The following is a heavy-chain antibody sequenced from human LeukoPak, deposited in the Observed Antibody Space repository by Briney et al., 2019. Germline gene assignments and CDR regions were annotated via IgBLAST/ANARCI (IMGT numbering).Heavy chain of an antibody. CDR1: GGSFSGYY. CDR2: INHSGST. CDR3: ARDGGLDSSGYYFDY. Sequence: SETLSLTCAVYGGSFSGYYWSWIRQPPGKGLEWIGGINHSGSTNYNPSLKSRVTISVDTSKNQFSLKLSSVTAADTAVYYCARDGGLDSSGYYFDYWGQGTLVTVSS. J-gene: IGHJ4*02. V-gene: IGHV4-34*01. D-gene: IGHD3-22*01.